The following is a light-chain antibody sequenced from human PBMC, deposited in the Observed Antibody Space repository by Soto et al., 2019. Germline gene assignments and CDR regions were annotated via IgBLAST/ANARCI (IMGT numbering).Light chain of an antibody. V-gene: IGLV9-49*01. CDR3: GADHGSGSNFVVV. J-gene: IGLJ2*01. Sequence: QAVVTQPPSASASLGASVTLTCTLSSGYSNYKVDWYQQRPGKGPRFVMRVGTGGIVGSKGDGILDRFSVLGSGLNRYLTIKNIQEEDESDYHCGADHGSGSNFVVVFGGGTKLTVL. CDR2: VGTGGIVG. CDR1: SGYSNYK.